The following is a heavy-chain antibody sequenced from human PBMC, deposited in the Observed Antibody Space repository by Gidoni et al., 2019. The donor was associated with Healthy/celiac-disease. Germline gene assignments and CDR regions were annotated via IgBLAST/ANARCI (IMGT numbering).Heavy chain of an antibody. V-gene: IGHV1-2*02. Sequence: QVQLVPSGAEVKKPGASVKVSCKASGYTSTGYYMHWVRQAPGQGLEWMGWINPTSGGTNYAQKFQGSVTITRDTSISTAYMELSRLRSGDTAVYYCARVWRKGAFDIWGQGTMVTVSS. CDR3: ARVWRKGAFDI. CDR1: GYTSTGYY. J-gene: IGHJ3*02. CDR2: INPTSGGT.